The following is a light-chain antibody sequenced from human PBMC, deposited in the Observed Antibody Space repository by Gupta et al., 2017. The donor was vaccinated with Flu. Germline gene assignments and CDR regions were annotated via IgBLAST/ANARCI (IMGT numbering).Light chain of an antibody. Sequence: DIVMTQSPATLSVSPGERATLSCRASQSVSSNLAWYQLKPGQAPRLLIYGASTRDTGIAARFIGSGCGKELTLTISSRQSEDFAVDYWQLHHIWPPLTFGQGTQVDIK. CDR2: GAS. CDR3: QLHHIWPPLT. V-gene: IGKV3-15*01. CDR1: QSVSSN. J-gene: IGKJ3*01.